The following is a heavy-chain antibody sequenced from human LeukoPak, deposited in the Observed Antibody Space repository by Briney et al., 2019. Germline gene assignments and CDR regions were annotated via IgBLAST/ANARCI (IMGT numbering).Heavy chain of an antibody. CDR1: GGSISSYY. D-gene: IGHD6-19*01. V-gene: IGHV4-59*01. Sequence: SETLSLTCTVCGGSISSYYWRWIRQPPGKGLEWIGYIYYSGSTNYNPSLKSRVTISVDTSKNQFSLKLSSVAAADAAVYYCARVFSGLAHYGMDVWGQGTTVTVSS. CDR2: IYYSGST. J-gene: IGHJ6*02. CDR3: ARVFSGLAHYGMDV.